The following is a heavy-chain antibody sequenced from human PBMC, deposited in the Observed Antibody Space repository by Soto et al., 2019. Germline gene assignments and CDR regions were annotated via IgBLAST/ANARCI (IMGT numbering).Heavy chain of an antibody. D-gene: IGHD2-15*01. CDR2: IYYSGST. CDR1: GGSISSGGYY. Sequence: SETLSLTCTVSGGSISSGGYYWSWIRQHPGKGLGWIGYIYYSGSTYYNPSLKSRVTISVDTSKNQFSLKLSSVTAADTAVYYCARGPTPGYFDYWGQGTLVTVSS. CDR3: ARGPTPGYFDY. V-gene: IGHV4-31*03. J-gene: IGHJ4*02.